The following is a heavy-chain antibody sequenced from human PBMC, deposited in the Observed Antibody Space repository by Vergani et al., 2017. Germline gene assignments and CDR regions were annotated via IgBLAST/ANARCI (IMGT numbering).Heavy chain of an antibody. V-gene: IGHV4-31*11. CDR1: GGSISSGDHC. CDR2: IFYSVTT. J-gene: IGHJ6*03. Sequence: QVQLQESGPGVVKPSQTLSLTCAVSGGSISSGDHCWTWIRQRPGKGLEWIGYIFYSVTTYDNPSLRSRLTISVDTSQNPVSLKLRSVTAAVTAVYYCARVDTQVPATSHFYYMDVWGKGTTVVVSS. D-gene: IGHD6-25*01. CDR3: ARVDTQVPATSHFYYMDV.